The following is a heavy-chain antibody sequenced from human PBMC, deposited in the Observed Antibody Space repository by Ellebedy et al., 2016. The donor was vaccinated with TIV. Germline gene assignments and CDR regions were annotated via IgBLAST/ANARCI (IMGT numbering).Heavy chain of an antibody. CDR3: AKVRSRDFDY. Sequence: GESLKISCAASGFTFSRYAMSWVRQAPGKGLEWVSVISDSGAATYYADSVKGRFTISRDNSKNTLFLQMNSLRVEDTAVYYCAKVRSRDFDYWGQGTLVTVSS. D-gene: IGHD2-2*01. CDR2: ISDSGAAT. V-gene: IGHV3-23*01. CDR1: GFTFSRYA. J-gene: IGHJ4*02.